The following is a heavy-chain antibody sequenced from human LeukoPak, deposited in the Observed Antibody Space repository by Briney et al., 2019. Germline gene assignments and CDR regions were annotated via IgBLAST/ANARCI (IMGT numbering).Heavy chain of an antibody. CDR2: ISAYNGNT. D-gene: IGHD3-22*01. J-gene: IGHJ6*03. CDR1: GYTFTSYG. Sequence: ASVKVSCKASGYTFTSYGISWVRQAPGQGLEWMGWISAYNGNTNYAQKLQGRVTMTTDTSTSTAYMEMRSLRSDDTAVYYCARGIYDSSGYSYYYYYYMDVWGKGTTVTVSS. CDR3: ARGIYDSSGYSYYYYYYMDV. V-gene: IGHV1-18*01.